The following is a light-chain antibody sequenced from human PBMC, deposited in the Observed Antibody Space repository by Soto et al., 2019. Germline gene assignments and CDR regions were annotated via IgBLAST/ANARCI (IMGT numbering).Light chain of an antibody. V-gene: IGKV3-20*01. Sequence: EIVLTQSPGTLSLSPGERATLPCRASQSISGTYLAWYQQKPGQAPRLLIYGASTRATGIPDRFSGSGSGTDFTLTISRLEPEDFAVYYCQQYHTWPITFDGGTKVEIK. CDR3: QQYHTWPIT. J-gene: IGKJ4*01. CDR1: QSISGTY. CDR2: GAS.